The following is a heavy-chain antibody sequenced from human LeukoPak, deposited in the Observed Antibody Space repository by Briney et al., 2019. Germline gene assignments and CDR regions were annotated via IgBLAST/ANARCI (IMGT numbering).Heavy chain of an antibody. Sequence: ASVKVSCKASGYTFTGYYMHWVRQAPGQGLEWMGWINPNSGGRNYAQKFQGRVTMTRDTSISTAYMELSRLRSDDTAVYYCARGCSSTSCHSLFDYWGQGTLVTVSS. D-gene: IGHD2-2*01. CDR3: ARGCSSTSCHSLFDY. CDR2: INPNSGGR. J-gene: IGHJ4*02. CDR1: GYTFTGYY. V-gene: IGHV1-2*02.